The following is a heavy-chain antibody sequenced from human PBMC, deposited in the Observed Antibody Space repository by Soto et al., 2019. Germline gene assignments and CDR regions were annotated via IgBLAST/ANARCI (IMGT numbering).Heavy chain of an antibody. Sequence: LQLLESGPGLVKPSETLSLTCTVSGGSISSSSYYWGWIRQPPGKGLEWIGSIYYSGSTYYNPSLKSRVTISVDTSKNQFSLKLSSVTAADTAVYYCARDSSSFFDYWGQGTLVTVSS. CDR1: GGSISSSSYY. CDR2: IYYSGST. CDR3: ARDSSSFFDY. D-gene: IGHD6-13*01. V-gene: IGHV4-39*02. J-gene: IGHJ4*02.